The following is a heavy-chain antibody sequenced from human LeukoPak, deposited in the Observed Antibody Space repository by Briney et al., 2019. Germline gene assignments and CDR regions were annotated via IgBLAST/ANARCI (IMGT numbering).Heavy chain of an antibody. J-gene: IGHJ4*02. V-gene: IGHV3-23*01. Sequence: AGSLTLSCAASGFTFSSYAMSWVRQPPGKGLEWVSAISGSGGSTYYADSVKGRFTISRDNSKNTLYLEMNSLRAEDTAVYYCAKVGGLIAAAGTGGAFDYWGQGTLVTVSS. CDR3: AKVGGLIAAAGTGGAFDY. CDR1: GFTFSSYA. D-gene: IGHD6-13*01. CDR2: ISGSGGST.